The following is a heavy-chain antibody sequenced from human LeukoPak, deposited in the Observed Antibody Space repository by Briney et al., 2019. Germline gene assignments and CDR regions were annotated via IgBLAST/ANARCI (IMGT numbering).Heavy chain of an antibody. D-gene: IGHD6-19*01. CDR3: AREQGSSSGCYACFDY. CDR1: GYTFSSYA. J-gene: IGHJ4*02. CDR2: ISYYGSNK. V-gene: IGHV3-30*04. Sequence: PGRSLRLSCAGSGYTFSSYAMHWVRHAPGKGLGWVAVISYYGSNKYYTDSVKGRFTISRDNSKNTLYLQMNRLRAEDTAVYYCAREQGSSSGCYACFDYWGQGTLVTVSS.